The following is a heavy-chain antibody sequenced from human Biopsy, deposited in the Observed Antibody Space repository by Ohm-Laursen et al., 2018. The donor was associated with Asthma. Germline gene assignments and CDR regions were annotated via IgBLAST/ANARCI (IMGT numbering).Heavy chain of an antibody. J-gene: IGHJ4*02. V-gene: IGHV3-53*01. CDR2: IYSGGST. CDR3: ARDFYDSSGYLHFDY. CDR1: GFSVSSNY. Sequence: SLRLSCAASGFSVSSNYMSWVRQAPGKGLEWVSVIYSGGSTYYADSVKGRFTISRDNSKNTLYLQMNSLRAEDTAVYYCARDFYDSSGYLHFDYWGQGPLVTVSS. D-gene: IGHD3-22*01.